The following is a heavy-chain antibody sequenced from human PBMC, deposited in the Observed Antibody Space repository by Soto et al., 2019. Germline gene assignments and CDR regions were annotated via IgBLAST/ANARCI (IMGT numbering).Heavy chain of an antibody. CDR2: ISAYNGNT. V-gene: IGHV1-18*01. D-gene: IGHD2-21*01. CDR1: GYTFTSYG. J-gene: IGHJ6*02. Sequence: ASVTVSCKSSGYTFTSYGISWVRQAPGQGLEWMGWISAYNGNTNYAQKLQGRVTMTTDTSTSTAYMELRSLRSDDTAVYYCARDIYENYYYYGMDVWGQGTTVTVSS. CDR3: ARDIYENYYYYGMDV.